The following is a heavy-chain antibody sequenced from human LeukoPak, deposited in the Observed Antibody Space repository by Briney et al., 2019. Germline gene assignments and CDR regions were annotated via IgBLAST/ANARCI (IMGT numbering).Heavy chain of an antibody. Sequence: GGSLRLSCAASGFTFSSYDMTWVRQAPGKGLEWVSAITGGGSTYYSDSVKGRITISRDNSKNTVYLQMNSLRAEDTAVYYCAKVSESLGYCSGGSCRRYFDYWGQGTLVTVSS. J-gene: IGHJ4*02. D-gene: IGHD2-15*01. CDR3: AKVSESLGYCSGGSCRRYFDY. V-gene: IGHV3-23*01. CDR1: GFTFSSYD. CDR2: ITGGGST.